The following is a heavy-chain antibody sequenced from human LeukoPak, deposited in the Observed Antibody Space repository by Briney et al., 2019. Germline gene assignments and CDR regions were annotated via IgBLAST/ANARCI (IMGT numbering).Heavy chain of an antibody. V-gene: IGHV1-18*01. D-gene: IGHD6-19*01. Sequence: ASVKVSCKASGYTFTSYGISWVRQAPGQGLEWMGWISAYNGNTNYAQKLQGRVTMTTDTSTNTAYMELRSLRSDDTAVYYCARALLYSSGWYYNYWGQGTLVTVSS. CDR3: ARALLYSSGWYYNY. CDR1: GYTFTSYG. J-gene: IGHJ4*02. CDR2: ISAYNGNT.